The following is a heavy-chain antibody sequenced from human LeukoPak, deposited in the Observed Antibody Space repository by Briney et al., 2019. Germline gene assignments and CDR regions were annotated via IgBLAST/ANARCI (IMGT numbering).Heavy chain of an antibody. D-gene: IGHD5-18*01. CDR3: ARGRGRGLIQLWLQAYYFDY. V-gene: IGHV4-34*01. CDR1: GGSFSGYY. J-gene: IGHJ4*02. CDR2: INHSGST. Sequence: SETLSLTCAVYGGSFSGYYWSWIRQPPGKGLEWIGEINHSGSTNYNPSLKSRVTISVDTSKNQFSLKLSSVTAVDTAVYYCARGRGRGLIQLWLQAYYFDYWGQGTLVTVSS.